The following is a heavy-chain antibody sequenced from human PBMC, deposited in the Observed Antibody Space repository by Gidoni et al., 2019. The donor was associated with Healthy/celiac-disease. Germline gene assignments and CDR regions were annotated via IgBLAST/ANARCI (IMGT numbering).Heavy chain of an antibody. CDR2: ISSSSSYI. J-gene: IGHJ3*02. CDR1: GFSFSSYS. D-gene: IGHD3-3*01. CDR3: ARDSARYDFWSGYYRSYAFDI. V-gene: IGHV3-21*01. Sequence: EVQLVESGGGLVKPGGSLRLSCAASGFSFSSYSMNWVRKAPGKGLEWVSSISSSSSYIYYADSVKGRFTISRDNAKNSLYLQMNSLRAEDTAVYYCARDSARYDFWSGYYRSYAFDIWGQGTMVTVSS.